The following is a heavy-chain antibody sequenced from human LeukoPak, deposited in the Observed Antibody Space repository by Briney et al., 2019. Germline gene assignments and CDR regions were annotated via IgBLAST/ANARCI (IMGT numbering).Heavy chain of an antibody. CDR1: GGTFSSYA. CDR3: ARDPPWQMIRYFDY. Sequence: ASVKVSCKASGGTFSSYAISWVRQAPGQGLEWMGGIIPIFGTANYAQKFQGRVTITTDESTSTAYMELSSLRSDDTAVYYCARDPPWQMIRYFDYWGQGTLVTVSS. CDR2: IIPIFGTA. J-gene: IGHJ4*02. V-gene: IGHV1-69*05. D-gene: IGHD3-22*01.